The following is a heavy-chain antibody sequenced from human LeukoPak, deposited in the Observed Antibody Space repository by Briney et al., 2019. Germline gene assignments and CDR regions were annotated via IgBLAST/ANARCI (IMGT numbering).Heavy chain of an antibody. CDR1: GFTFSSYA. D-gene: IGHD3-22*01. V-gene: IGHV3-23*01. Sequence: PGGSLRLSCAASGFTFSSYAMSWVRQAPGKGLEWVSAISGSGGSTYYADSVKGRFTISRDNSKNTLYPQMNSLRAEDTAVYYCAKGGSSGYYQIAPISQEYYFDYWGQGTLVTVSS. J-gene: IGHJ4*02. CDR2: ISGSGGST. CDR3: AKGGSSGYYQIAPISQEYYFDY.